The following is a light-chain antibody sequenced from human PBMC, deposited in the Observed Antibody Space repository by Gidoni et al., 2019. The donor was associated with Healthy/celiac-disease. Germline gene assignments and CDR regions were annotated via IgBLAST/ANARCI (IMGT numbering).Light chain of an antibody. Sequence: EIVTTQSPATLSVSPGERATLSCRASQSVSSNLAWDQQKPGQAPRHLIYGASTRATGIPARFSGSGSGTEFTLTISSLQSEDFAVYYCQQYNNWPRLTFGQGTKVEIK. CDR1: QSVSSN. J-gene: IGKJ1*01. CDR2: GAS. V-gene: IGKV3-15*01. CDR3: QQYNNWPRLT.